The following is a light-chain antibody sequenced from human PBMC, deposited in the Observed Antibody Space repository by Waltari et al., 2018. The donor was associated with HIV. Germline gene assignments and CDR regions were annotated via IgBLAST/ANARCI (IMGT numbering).Light chain of an antibody. V-gene: IGLV4-69*01. CDR1: SGHSSNA. Sequence: QPVLTQPPSASGSLGASVKLTCTLSSGHSSNAIAWHQQQPEKGPRFLMKVNSDGSHNRGAGIPDRFSGSTYVAERYLSISGLQSEDEADYYCQTWGTGIAVFGGGTKLTVL. J-gene: IGLJ3*02. CDR2: VNSDGSH. CDR3: QTWGTGIAV.